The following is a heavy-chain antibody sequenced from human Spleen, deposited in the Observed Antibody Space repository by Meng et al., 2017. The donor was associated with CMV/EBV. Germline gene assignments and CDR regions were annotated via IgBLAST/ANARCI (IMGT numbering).Heavy chain of an antibody. CDR1: GFTFSTHA. CDR3: AFSHGIFGVAPTYYYYGMDV. D-gene: IGHD3-3*01. J-gene: IGHJ6*02. Sequence: GESLKISCAGSGFTFSTHAIHWVRQAPGKGLEWVAVISYDGSSKDYTDSVKGRFTISRDNSKNTLYLQMNSLRAEDTAVYYCAFSHGIFGVAPTYYYYGMDVWGQGTTVTVSS. V-gene: IGHV3-30*10. CDR2: ISYDGSSK.